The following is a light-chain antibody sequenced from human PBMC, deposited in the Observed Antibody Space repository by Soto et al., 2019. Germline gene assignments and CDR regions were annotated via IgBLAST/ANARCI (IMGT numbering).Light chain of an antibody. J-gene: IGKJ1*01. CDR2: GAS. V-gene: IGKV3-20*01. CDR1: QSVSSSY. CDR3: QHYGSSPTWT. Sequence: EMVLTQSPGTLSLSPGERATLSCRASQSVSSSYLAWYQQKPGQAPRLLIYGASSRATGIPDRFSGSGSGTAFTLTISRLEPEDFAVYYCQHYGSSPTWTFGQGTKVEIK.